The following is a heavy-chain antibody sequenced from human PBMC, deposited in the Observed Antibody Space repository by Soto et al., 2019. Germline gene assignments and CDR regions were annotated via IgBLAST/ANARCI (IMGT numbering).Heavy chain of an antibody. J-gene: IGHJ6*02. V-gene: IGHV5-51*01. CDR3: ARHPLLWLGKLPYNYVRDF. Sequence: GESLKISCKASGYSFSTYWIGWVRQMPGEGLEWMGIIYPGDSDTRYSPSFQGQVTISADKSINSVYLQWSSLKASDTATYYWARHPLLWLGKLPYNYVRDFGGQGTTVTVPS. CDR1: GYSFSTYW. CDR2: IYPGDSDT. D-gene: IGHD3-10*01.